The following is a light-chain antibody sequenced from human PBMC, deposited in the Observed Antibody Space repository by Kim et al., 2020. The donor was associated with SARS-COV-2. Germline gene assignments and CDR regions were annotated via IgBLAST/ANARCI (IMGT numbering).Light chain of an antibody. Sequence: SVGDRVTITCRASQSISSYLNWYQQKPGKAPKLLIYAASSLQSGVPSRFSGSGSGTDFTLTISSLQPEDFATYYCQQSYSTPELTFGGGTKVEIK. CDR2: AAS. V-gene: IGKV1-39*01. CDR1: QSISSY. CDR3: QQSYSTPELT. J-gene: IGKJ4*01.